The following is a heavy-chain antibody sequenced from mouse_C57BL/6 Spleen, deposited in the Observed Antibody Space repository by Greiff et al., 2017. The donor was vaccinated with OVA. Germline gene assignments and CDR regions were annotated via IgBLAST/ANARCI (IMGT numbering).Heavy chain of an antibody. D-gene: IGHD1-1*01. V-gene: IGHV1-74*01. CDR3: AILGGRDFDY. Sequence: QQRPGQGLEWIGRIHPSDSDTNYNQKFKGKATLTVDKSSSTAYMQLSSLTSEDSAVYYCAILGGRDFDYWGQGTTLTVSS. CDR2: IHPSDSDT. J-gene: IGHJ2*01.